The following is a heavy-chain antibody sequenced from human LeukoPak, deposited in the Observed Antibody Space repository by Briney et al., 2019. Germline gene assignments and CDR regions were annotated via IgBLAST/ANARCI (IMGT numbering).Heavy chain of an antibody. D-gene: IGHD3-22*01. V-gene: IGHV3-48*03. CDR1: GFTFSSYE. CDR3: ARESPPQYSYDSSSYLGPMDAFDI. CDR2: ISSSGNTI. J-gene: IGHJ3*02. Sequence: GGSLRLSCAASGFTFSSYEMNWVRQAPGKGLDWVSYISSSGNTIYYADSVKGRFTISRDNAKNSLYLQMNSLRAGDTAVYYCARESPPQYSYDSSSYLGPMDAFDIWGQGTMVTVSS.